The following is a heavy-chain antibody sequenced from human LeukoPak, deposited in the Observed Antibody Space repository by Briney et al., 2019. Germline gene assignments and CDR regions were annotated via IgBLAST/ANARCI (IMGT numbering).Heavy chain of an antibody. D-gene: IGHD3-10*01. J-gene: IGHJ4*02. V-gene: IGHV3-53*01. Sequence: GGSLRLSCAASGFTVSSNYMSWVRQAPGKGLEWVSVIYSGGSTYYADSVKGRFTISRDNSKNTLYLQMNSLRAEDTAVYYCARGGHGSGSYWDYWGQGTLVAVSS. CDR3: ARGGHGSGSYWDY. CDR2: IYSGGST. CDR1: GFTVSSNY.